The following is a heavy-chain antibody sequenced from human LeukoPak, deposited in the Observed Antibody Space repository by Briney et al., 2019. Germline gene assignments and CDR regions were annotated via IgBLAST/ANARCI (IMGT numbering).Heavy chain of an antibody. D-gene: IGHD3-10*01. V-gene: IGHV3-23*01. CDR3: AKDPASGATNWFDP. Sequence: GGSLRLSCAASGFTFSSYAMNWVRQAPGKGLEWVSDISGSGGSTYYADSVKGRFTISRDNSKNTLYLQMNSLRADDTAVYYCAKDPASGATNWFDPWGQGTLVTVSS. CDR1: GFTFSSYA. J-gene: IGHJ5*02. CDR2: ISGSGGST.